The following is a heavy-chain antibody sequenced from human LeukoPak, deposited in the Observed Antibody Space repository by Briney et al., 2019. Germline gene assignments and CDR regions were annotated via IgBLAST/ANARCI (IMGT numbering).Heavy chain of an antibody. CDR2: TKHDGSLT. CDR3: ARSDWFDP. V-gene: IGHV3-74*01. Sequence: PGGSLRLSCAGSGFNFSGYWMHWVRQVPGKGLVWVSRTKHDGSLTYYADSVKGRFTVSRDNAKSTLYLQMNSLRDEDTAVYYCARSDWFDPWGQGTLVTVSS. CDR1: GFNFSGYW. J-gene: IGHJ5*02.